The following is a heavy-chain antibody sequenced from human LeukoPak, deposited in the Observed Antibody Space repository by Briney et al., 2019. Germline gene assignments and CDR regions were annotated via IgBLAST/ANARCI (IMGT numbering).Heavy chain of an antibody. CDR1: GYTFTIYY. CDR3: APTRQGLPLGY. CDR2: INPSGGST. Sequence: ASVKVSCKASGYTFTIYYIHWVRQAPGQGLEWMGIINPSGGSTSYAQKFQGRVTMTRDTSTSTVYMELSSLRSEDTAVYYCAPTRQGLPLGYWGQGTLVTVSS. V-gene: IGHV1-46*01. D-gene: IGHD3-16*01. J-gene: IGHJ4*02.